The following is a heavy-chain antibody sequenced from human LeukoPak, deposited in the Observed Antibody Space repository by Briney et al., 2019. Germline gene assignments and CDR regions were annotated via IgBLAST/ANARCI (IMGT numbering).Heavy chain of an antibody. CDR1: GFTFSDYS. CDR3: ARNWGDHFDWLHDY. Sequence: GGSLRLSCAASGFTFSDYSMNWVRQAPGRGLEWVAIIWYDGSNRYYADSVKGRFTISRDNSKNTLYLQMNSLRAEVTAVYYYARNWGDHFDWLHDYWGQGTLVTVSS. CDR2: IWYDGSNR. V-gene: IGHV3-33*08. D-gene: IGHD3-9*01. J-gene: IGHJ4*02.